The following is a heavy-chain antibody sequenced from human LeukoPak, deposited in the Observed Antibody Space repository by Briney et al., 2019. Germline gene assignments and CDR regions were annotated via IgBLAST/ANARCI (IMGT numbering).Heavy chain of an antibody. J-gene: IGHJ4*02. CDR2: IYYSGST. V-gene: IGHV4-59*12. CDR1: GGSISSYY. D-gene: IGHD2-2*01. Sequence: SETLSLTCTVSGGSISSYYWSWIRQPPGKGLEWIGYIYYSGSTNYNPSLKSRATISVDTSKNQFSLKLSSVTAADTAVYYCARAFIVVVPAALTLFDYWGQGTLVTVSS. CDR3: ARAFIVVVPAALTLFDY.